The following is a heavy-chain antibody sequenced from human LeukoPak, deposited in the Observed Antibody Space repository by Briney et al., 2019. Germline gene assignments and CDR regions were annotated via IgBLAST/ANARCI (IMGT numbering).Heavy chain of an antibody. CDR2: IYYSGST. D-gene: IGHD1-26*01. J-gene: IGHJ6*02. CDR1: GGSISSYY. V-gene: IGHV4-59*01. CDR3: ARDGSGSRPHYYYGMDV. Sequence: SETLSLTSTVSGGSISSYYWSWLRQPPGKGLEWIGYIYYSGSTNYNPSLKSRVTISVDTSKNQFSLKLSSVTAADTAVYYCARDGSGSRPHYYYGMDVWGQGTTVTVSS.